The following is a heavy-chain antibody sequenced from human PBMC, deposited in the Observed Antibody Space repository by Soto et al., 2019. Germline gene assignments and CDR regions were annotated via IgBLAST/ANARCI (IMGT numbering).Heavy chain of an antibody. CDR2: IYYSGST. CDR3: AAGKDWFDP. D-gene: IGHD1-1*01. V-gene: IGHV4-61*01. CDR1: GGSVSSRSYY. Sequence: SATLSLTCTVSGGSVSSRSYYWSWIRQPPGKGLEWIGYIYYSGSTNYNPSLKSRVTISVDTSKNQFSLKLSSVTAADTAVYYCAAGKDWFDPWGQGTLVTVSS. J-gene: IGHJ5*02.